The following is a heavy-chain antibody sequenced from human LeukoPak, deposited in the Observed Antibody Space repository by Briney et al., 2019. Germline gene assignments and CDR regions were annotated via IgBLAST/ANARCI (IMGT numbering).Heavy chain of an antibody. Sequence: GESLKISCKGSGYTFTSYWIGWVRQMPGKGPEWMGIIYPGDSEIIYSPSFQGQVTISADKSITTAYLQWSSLKASDSAMYYCARRQSPDYWGQGTLVTVSS. CDR3: ARRQSPDY. J-gene: IGHJ4*02. CDR1: GYTFTSYW. V-gene: IGHV5-51*01. CDR2: IYPGDSEI.